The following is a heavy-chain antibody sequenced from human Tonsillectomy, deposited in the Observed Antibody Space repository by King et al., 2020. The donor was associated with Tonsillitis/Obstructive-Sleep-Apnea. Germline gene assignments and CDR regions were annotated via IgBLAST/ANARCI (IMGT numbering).Heavy chain of an antibody. V-gene: IGHV4-59*01. D-gene: IGHD6-19*01. J-gene: IGHJ5*02. CDR1: GGSIRSYY. CDR3: ARGYSSAWYP. Sequence: QLQESSPGLVKPSETLSLTCTVSGGSIRSYYWNWIRQPPGKGLEWIGYIYYSGSTNYNPSLKSRVTISVDTSKNQFSLKLSSVTAADTAVYYCARGYSSAWYPWGQGTLVTVSS. CDR2: IYYSGST.